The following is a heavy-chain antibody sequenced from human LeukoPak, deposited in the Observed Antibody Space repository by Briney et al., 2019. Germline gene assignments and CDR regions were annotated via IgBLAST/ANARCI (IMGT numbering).Heavy chain of an antibody. CDR1: GGSIGSSNW. CDR3: AAIAAAGRGVDY. CDR2: IYHSGST. Sequence: PSETLSLTCAVSGGSIGSSNWWSWVRQPPGKGLEWIGEIYHSGSTNYNPSLKSRVTISVDKSKNQFSLKLSSVTAADTAVYYCAAIAAAGRGVDYWGQGTLVTVSS. J-gene: IGHJ4*02. D-gene: IGHD6-13*01. V-gene: IGHV4-4*02.